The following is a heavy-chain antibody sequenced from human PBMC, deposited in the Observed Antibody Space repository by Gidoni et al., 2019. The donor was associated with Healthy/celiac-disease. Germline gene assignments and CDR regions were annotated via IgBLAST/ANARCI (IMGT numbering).Heavy chain of an antibody. CDR2: ISYDGSNK. D-gene: IGHD1-20*01. CDR3: ARDRITYFDY. J-gene: IGHJ4*02. CDR1: GFTFSSYA. Sequence: QVQLVESGGGVVQPGRSLRLSCAASGFTFSSYAMHWVRQAPGKGLGWVAVISYDGSNKYYADSVKGRFTISRDNSKNTLYLQMNSLRAEDTAVYYCARDRITYFDYWGQGTLVTVSS. V-gene: IGHV3-30*01.